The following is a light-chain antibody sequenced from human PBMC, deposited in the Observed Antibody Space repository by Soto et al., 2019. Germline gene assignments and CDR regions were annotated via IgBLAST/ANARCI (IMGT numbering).Light chain of an antibody. J-gene: IGKJ1*01. Sequence: EVVLTQSPGTLSLSPGERATLSCLASQRLNSTYLVWYQQRPGQAPRLLIYGASNRASGIPDRFRGSGSGTDFTLTISKLEPEDFTIYYCQQYSTLPTTFGQGTKVDIK. CDR3: QQYSTLPTT. CDR1: QRLNSTY. V-gene: IGKV3-20*01. CDR2: GAS.